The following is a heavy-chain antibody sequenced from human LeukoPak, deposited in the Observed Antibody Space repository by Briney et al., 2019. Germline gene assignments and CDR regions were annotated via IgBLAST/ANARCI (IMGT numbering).Heavy chain of an antibody. V-gene: IGHV3-53*04. CDR3: ARDSIAVAGSYYYYGMDV. D-gene: IGHD6-19*01. CDR2: IYSDGST. J-gene: IGHJ6*02. Sequence: GGSLRLSCAASGFTASSNYMSWVRQAPGKGLEWVSVIYSDGSTYYADSVKGRFTISRHNSKNTLYLQMNSLRAEDTAVYYCARDSIAVAGSYYYYGMDVWGQGTTVTVSS. CDR1: GFTASSNY.